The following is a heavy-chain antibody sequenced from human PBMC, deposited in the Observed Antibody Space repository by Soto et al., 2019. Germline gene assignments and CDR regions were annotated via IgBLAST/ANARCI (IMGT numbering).Heavy chain of an antibody. J-gene: IGHJ4*02. D-gene: IGHD3-22*01. CDR3: AEDLSITMIVVVLPD. CDR2: ISGGGGNT. Sequence: EVQLLESGGGLVQPGGSLRLSCAASAFTFSNYAMSWVRQAPGKGLEWVSGISGGGGNTYYADSVKGRFTISRDNSKNTLYLQMDSLRAEDAAVYYCAEDLSITMIVVVLPDWGQGTLVTVSS. V-gene: IGHV3-23*01. CDR1: AFTFSNYA.